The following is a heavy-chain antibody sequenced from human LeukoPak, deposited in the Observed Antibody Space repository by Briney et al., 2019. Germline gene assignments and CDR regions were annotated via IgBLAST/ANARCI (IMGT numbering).Heavy chain of an antibody. CDR2: IYYSGST. CDR3: ARDENSSGYYSLDY. V-gene: IGHV4-59*12. Sequence: SETLSLTCTVSGGSISSYYWSWIRQPPGKGLEWIGYIYYSGSTNYNPSLKSRVTMSVDTSKNQFSLKLSSVTAADTAVYYCARDENSSGYYSLDYWGQGTLVTVSS. D-gene: IGHD3-22*01. CDR1: GGSISSYY. J-gene: IGHJ4*02.